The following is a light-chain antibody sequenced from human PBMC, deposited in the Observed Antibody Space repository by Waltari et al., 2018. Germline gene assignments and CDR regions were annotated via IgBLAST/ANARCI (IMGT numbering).Light chain of an antibody. J-gene: IGKJ1*01. CDR2: AAS. V-gene: IGKV1D-12*01. Sequence: DIQMTQSPSSVSASVGDRVTITFQASQGISWLAWYQQKPGKAPKLLIYAASSLQSWVPSRFSGSGSGTDFTHTITSLQPEDIANYYCQQSNSFPWTFGQGTKVEI. CDR1: QGISW. CDR3: QQSNSFPWT.